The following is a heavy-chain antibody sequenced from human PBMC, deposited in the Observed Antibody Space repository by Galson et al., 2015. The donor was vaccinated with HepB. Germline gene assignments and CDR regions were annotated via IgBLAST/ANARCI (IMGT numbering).Heavy chain of an antibody. V-gene: IGHV3-30*04. CDR2: ISYDGSNK. Sequence: SLRLSCAASGFTFSSYAMHWVRQAPGKGLEWVAVISYDGSNKYYADSVKGRFTISRDNSKNTLYLQMNSLRAEDTAVYYCARDLDYGDSQDAFDIWGQGTMVTVSS. CDR1: GFTFSSYA. CDR3: ARDLDYGDSQDAFDI. J-gene: IGHJ3*02. D-gene: IGHD4-17*01.